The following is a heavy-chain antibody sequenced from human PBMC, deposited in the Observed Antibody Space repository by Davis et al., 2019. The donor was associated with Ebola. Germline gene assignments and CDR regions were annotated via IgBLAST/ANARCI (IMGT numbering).Heavy chain of an antibody. V-gene: IGHV3-23*01. J-gene: IGHJ4*02. CDR3: AKDRTSGDGYWEFDH. CDR1: GFTFSSYA. CDR2: ISGSGGST. D-gene: IGHD5-24*01. Sequence: GGSLRLSCAASGFTFSSYAMSWVRQAPGKGLEWVSAISGSGGSTYYADSVKGRFTISRDNSKNTLYLQMNSLRVEDTALYYCAKDRTSGDGYWEFDHWGQGTLVTVSS.